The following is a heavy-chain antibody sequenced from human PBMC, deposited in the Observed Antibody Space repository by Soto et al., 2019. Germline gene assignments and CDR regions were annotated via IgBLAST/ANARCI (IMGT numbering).Heavy chain of an antibody. CDR3: ARGRTTLWFGELYWYYFDY. J-gene: IGHJ4*02. D-gene: IGHD3-10*01. CDR2: INHSGST. CDR1: GGSFSGYY. Sequence: LSLTCAVYGGSFSGYYWSWIRQPPGKGLEWIGEINHSGSTNYNPSLESRVTISVDTSKNQFSLKLSSVTAADTAVYYCARGRTTLWFGELYWYYFDYWGQGTLVTVSS. V-gene: IGHV4-34*01.